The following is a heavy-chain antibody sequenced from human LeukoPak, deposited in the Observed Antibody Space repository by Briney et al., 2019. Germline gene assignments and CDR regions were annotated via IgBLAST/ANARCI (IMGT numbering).Heavy chain of an antibody. Sequence: SETLSLTCAVYGGSFSGYYWSWIRQPPGKGLEWIGEINHSGSTNYNPSLKSRVTISVDTSKNQFSLKLSSVTAADTAVYYCARLSPSNWGQFDAFDIWGQGTMVTVSS. CDR2: INHSGST. J-gene: IGHJ3*02. CDR3: ARLSPSNWGQFDAFDI. V-gene: IGHV4-34*01. CDR1: GGSFSGYY. D-gene: IGHD7-27*01.